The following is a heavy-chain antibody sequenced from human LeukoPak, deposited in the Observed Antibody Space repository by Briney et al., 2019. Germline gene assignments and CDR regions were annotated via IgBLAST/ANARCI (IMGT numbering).Heavy chain of an antibody. J-gene: IGHJ4*02. CDR1: GFTFSSYA. CDR2: ISGSGGST. V-gene: IGHV3-23*01. D-gene: IGHD1-26*01. CDR3: AKHPYSGSFYDY. Sequence: GGSLRLSCAASGFTFSSYAMSWVRQAPGKGLEWVSGISGSGGSTYYADSVKGRFTISRDNSKNTLYLQMNSLRAEDTAVYYCAKHPYSGSFYDYWGQGTLVTVSS.